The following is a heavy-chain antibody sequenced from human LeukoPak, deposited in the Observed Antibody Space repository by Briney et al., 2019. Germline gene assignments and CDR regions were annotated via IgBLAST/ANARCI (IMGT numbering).Heavy chain of an antibody. CDR1: GFTFSDYY. Sequence: GGSLRLSWAASGFTFSDYYMSWIRQAPEKGLEWVSYISSSGSTIYYADAVKGRFTISRDNAKNSLYLQMNSLRAEDTAVYYCARDYYDSSGPIDYWGQGTLVTVSS. J-gene: IGHJ4*02. D-gene: IGHD3-22*01. CDR3: ARDYYDSSGPIDY. CDR2: ISSSGSTI. V-gene: IGHV3-11*01.